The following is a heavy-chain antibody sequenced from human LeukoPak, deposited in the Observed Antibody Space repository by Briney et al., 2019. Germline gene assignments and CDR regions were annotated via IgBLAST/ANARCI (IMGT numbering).Heavy chain of an antibody. Sequence: GRSLRLSCAASGFTFDNYAMHWVRQAPGKGLEWVSGISWNSGSIGYADSVKGRFTISRDNAKNSLYLQMNSLRAEDTALYYCAKDWSGSLNWGQGTLVIVSS. CDR2: ISWNSGSI. J-gene: IGHJ4*02. CDR3: AKDWSGSLN. D-gene: IGHD1-26*01. CDR1: GFTFDNYA. V-gene: IGHV3-9*01.